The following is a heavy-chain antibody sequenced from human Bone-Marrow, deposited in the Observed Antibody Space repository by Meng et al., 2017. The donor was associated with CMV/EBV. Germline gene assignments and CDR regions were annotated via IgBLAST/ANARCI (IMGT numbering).Heavy chain of an antibody. CDR2: IYNSVTT. V-gene: IGHV4-59*02. Sequence: GSLRLSCTVSGGSVYGYYWSWIRQPPGKRLEWIAYIYNSVTTNYNPSLKSRVTISVDTSKNQVSLKLSSVTAADTAVYYCARKIKDDYKGGYYVAYWGPGPLVTFYS. CDR1: GGSVYGYY. CDR3: ARKIKDDYKGGYYVAY. J-gene: IGHJ4*02. D-gene: IGHD4/OR15-4a*01.